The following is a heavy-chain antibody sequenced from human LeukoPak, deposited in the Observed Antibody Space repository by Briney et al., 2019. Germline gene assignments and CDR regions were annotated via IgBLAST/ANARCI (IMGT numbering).Heavy chain of an antibody. CDR3: ARGPLLRYFDWLRFDP. Sequence: ASVKVSCKASGYTFTGYYMHWVRQAPGQGLEWMGWINPNSGGTNYAQKFQGRVTMTRDTSISTAYMELSRLRSDDTAVYYCARGPLLRYFDWLRFDPWGQGTLVTVSS. J-gene: IGHJ5*02. CDR2: INPNSGGT. V-gene: IGHV1-2*02. CDR1: GYTFTGYY. D-gene: IGHD3-9*01.